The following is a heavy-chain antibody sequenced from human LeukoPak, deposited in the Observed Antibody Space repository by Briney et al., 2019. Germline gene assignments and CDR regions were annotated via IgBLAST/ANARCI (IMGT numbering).Heavy chain of an antibody. CDR2: IYYDGST. V-gene: IGHV4-59*01. CDR3: ARETSQKGAHYMDV. D-gene: IGHD3-16*01. Sequence: SETLSLTCTVSGGSISSYHWSWIRQPPGKGLEWIGYIYYDGSTDYNPSLKSRVTISVDTSKNQFSLKLSSVTAADTAVYYCARETSQKGAHYMDVWGKGTTVTISS. J-gene: IGHJ6*03. CDR1: GGSISSYH.